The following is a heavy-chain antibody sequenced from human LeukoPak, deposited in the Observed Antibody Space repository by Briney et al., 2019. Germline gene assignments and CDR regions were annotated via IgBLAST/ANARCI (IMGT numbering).Heavy chain of an antibody. CDR1: GFTFSSYA. D-gene: IGHD3-22*01. V-gene: IGHV3-30*04. CDR3: AKDASLLPAKSDF. CDR2: ISHDGSNK. Sequence: GRSLRLSCAASGFTFSSYAMHWVRQAPGKGLEWVAIISHDGSNKYYADSVKGLFTISRDNSKNTLYLQMNSLRAEDTALYYCAKDASLLPAKSDFWGQGTLVTVSS. J-gene: IGHJ4*02.